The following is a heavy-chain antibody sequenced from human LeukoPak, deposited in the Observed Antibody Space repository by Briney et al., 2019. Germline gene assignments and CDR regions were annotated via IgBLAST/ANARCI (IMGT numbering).Heavy chain of an antibody. D-gene: IGHD3-3*01. CDR2: ISSNGGST. CDR3: ARAPAYYDFWSGYSTYYFDY. J-gene: IGHJ4*02. Sequence: GGSLRLSCAASGFTFSSYAMHWARQAPGKGLEYVSAISSNGGSTYYANSVKGRFTISRDDSKNTLYLQMGSLRAEDMAVYYCARAPAYYDFWSGYSTYYFDYWGQGTLVTVSS. V-gene: IGHV3-64*01. CDR1: GFTFSSYA.